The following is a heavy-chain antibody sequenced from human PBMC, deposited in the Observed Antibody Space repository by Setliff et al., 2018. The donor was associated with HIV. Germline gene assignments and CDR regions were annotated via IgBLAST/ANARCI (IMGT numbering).Heavy chain of an antibody. D-gene: IGHD2-15*01. J-gene: IGHJ6*03. CDR1: GYTFTSYG. V-gene: IGHV1-18*01. CDR3: ARVAGGDIVVVVAATPYYYYMDV. CDR2: ISAYNGNT. Sequence: ASVKVSCKASGYTFTSYGISWVRQAPGQGLEWMGWISAYNGNTNYAQKLQGRVTMTTDTSTGTAYMELRSLRSDDTAVYYCARVAGGDIVVVVAATPYYYYMDVWGKGTTVTVSS.